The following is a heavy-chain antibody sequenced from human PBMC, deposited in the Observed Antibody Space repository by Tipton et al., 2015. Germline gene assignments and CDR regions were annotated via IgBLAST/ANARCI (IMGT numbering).Heavy chain of an antibody. D-gene: IGHD2-2*01. CDR2: ISWDGRNK. Sequence: RSLRLSCAASGFTLTRYGMNWVRQAPGKGLEWVAVISWDGRNKYYADPVKGRFTVSRDTSKNTLYLQMDSLGADDTAVYYCARDYCSVTSCYDYWGQGTLVTVSS. J-gene: IGHJ4*02. CDR1: GFTLTRYG. CDR3: ARDYCSVTSCYDY. V-gene: IGHV3-33*05.